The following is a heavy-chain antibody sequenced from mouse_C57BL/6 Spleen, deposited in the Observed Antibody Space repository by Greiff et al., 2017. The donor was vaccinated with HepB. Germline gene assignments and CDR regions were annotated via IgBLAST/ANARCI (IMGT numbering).Heavy chain of an antibody. CDR1: GYTFTSYW. CDR3: ARMATTALYYFDY. V-gene: IGHV1-7*01. Sequence: QVHVKQSGAELAKPGASVKLSCKASGYTFTSYWMHWVKQRPGQGLEWIGYINPSSGYTKYNQKFKDKATLTADKSSSTAYMQLSSLTYEDSAVYYCARMATTALYYFDYWGQGTTLTVSS. D-gene: IGHD1-2*01. CDR2: INPSSGYT. J-gene: IGHJ2*01.